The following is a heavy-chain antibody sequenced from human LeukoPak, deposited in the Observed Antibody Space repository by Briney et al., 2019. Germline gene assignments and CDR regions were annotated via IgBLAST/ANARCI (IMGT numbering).Heavy chain of an antibody. D-gene: IGHD3-16*01. CDR3: AREGDDRQAEYFHH. V-gene: IGHV3-21*01. CDR1: GFTFSSYS. Sequence: PGGSLRLSCAASGFTFSSYSMNWVRQAPGKGLEWVSSISSSSSYIYYADSVKGRFTISRDNAKNSLYLQMHSLRAEDTAVYYCAREGDDRQAEYFHHWGQGTLVTVSS. J-gene: IGHJ1*01. CDR2: ISSSSSYI.